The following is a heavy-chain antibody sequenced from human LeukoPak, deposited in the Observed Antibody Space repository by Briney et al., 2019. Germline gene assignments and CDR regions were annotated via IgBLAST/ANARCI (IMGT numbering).Heavy chain of an antibody. CDR3: ASLLTPYHGSGGGGMDV. Sequence: GASVKVSCKASGYTFTTYYIHWVRQAPGQGLEYMGIINLSGGSTSYAQRFQGRVAMTQDTSTSTVYMELSSLRSEDTAVYSCASLLTPYHGSGGGGMDVWGQGTTVTVSS. D-gene: IGHD3-10*01. CDR2: INLSGGST. CDR1: GYTFTTYY. V-gene: IGHV1-46*01. J-gene: IGHJ6*02.